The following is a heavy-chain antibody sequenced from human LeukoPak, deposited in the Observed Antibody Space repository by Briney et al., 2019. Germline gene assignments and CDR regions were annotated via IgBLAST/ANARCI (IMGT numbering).Heavy chain of an antibody. CDR2: ISNNGGYT. CDR3: AKQLGYCSDGSCYFPY. Sequence: GGSLRLSCAASGFTFSNYWMDWVRQAPGKGLEWVSAISNNGGYTYYADSVQGRFTISRDNSKSTLCLQMNSLRAEDTAVYYCAKQLGYCSDGSCYFPYWGQGTLVTVSS. J-gene: IGHJ4*02. V-gene: IGHV3-23*01. CDR1: GFTFSNYW. D-gene: IGHD2-15*01.